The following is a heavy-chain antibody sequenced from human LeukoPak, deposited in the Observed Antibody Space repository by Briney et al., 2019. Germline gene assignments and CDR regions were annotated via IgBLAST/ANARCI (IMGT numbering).Heavy chain of an antibody. J-gene: IGHJ4*02. Sequence: AASVKVSCKTSGYTFTSFDINWVRQAAGQGLEWLGWMNPYTGKTGYAQKFQGRVTFTGDTSIRTAYMEVSSLTSEDTAVYYCARAPSPYYYDSSAYYSDYWGQGTLVTVSS. V-gene: IGHV1-8*03. CDR1: GYTFTSFD. D-gene: IGHD3-22*01. CDR2: MNPYTGKT. CDR3: ARAPSPYYYDSSAYYSDY.